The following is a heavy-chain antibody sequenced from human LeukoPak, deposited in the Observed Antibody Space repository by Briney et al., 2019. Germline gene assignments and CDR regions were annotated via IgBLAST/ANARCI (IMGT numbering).Heavy chain of an antibody. J-gene: IGHJ4*02. CDR2: IYHSGST. D-gene: IGHD2-2*01. CDR1: GYSISSGYY. CDR3: ARGGDIVVVPAAMEDY. Sequence: SETLSLTCTVSGYSISSGYYWGWIRQPPGKGLEWIGSIYHSGSTYYNPSLKSRVTISVDTSKNQFSLKLSSVTAADTAVYYCARGGDIVVVPAAMEDYWGQGTLVTVSS. V-gene: IGHV4-38-2*02.